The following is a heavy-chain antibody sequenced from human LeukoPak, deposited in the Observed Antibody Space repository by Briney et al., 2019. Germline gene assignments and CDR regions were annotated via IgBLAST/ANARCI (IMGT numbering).Heavy chain of an antibody. Sequence: GGSLRLSCAASGFTFSSYSMHWVRQAPGKGLEWVAVIWYDGSNKYYADSVKGRFTISRVNSKNTLYLQMNSLRAEDTAVYYCARGYITLVRGEANAFDIWGQGTMVTVSS. CDR1: GFTFSSYS. CDR2: IWYDGSNK. J-gene: IGHJ3*02. V-gene: IGHV3-33*08. CDR3: ARGYITLVRGEANAFDI. D-gene: IGHD3-10*01.